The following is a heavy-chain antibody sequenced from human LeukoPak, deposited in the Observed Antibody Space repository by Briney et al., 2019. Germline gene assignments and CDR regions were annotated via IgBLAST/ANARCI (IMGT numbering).Heavy chain of an antibody. CDR3: ARDSYSSIAAPQFDY. D-gene: IGHD6-6*01. CDR2: ISSNGGST. CDR1: GFTFSSYA. Sequence: AGSLRLSCAASGFTFSSYAMHWVRQAPGKGLEYVSAISSNGGSTYYASSVKGRFTISRDNSKNTLYLQMGSLRAEDMAVYYCARDSYSSIAAPQFDYWGQGTLVTVSS. J-gene: IGHJ4*02. V-gene: IGHV3-64*01.